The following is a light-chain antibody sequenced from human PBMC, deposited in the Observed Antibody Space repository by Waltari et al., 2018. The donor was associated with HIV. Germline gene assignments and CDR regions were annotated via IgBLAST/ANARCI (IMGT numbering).Light chain of an antibody. V-gene: IGKV3-15*01. CDR1: QNIKSN. J-gene: IGKJ1*01. CDR3: QEYETWTKT. Sequence: DIVMTQSPATLSVSPGERATLPGRASQNIKSNLAWLQQLPGQAPRLRISSASIRATDIPPRFRGSGSGTDFTLTISSLQSEDFAIYYCQEYETWTKTFGQGTKVEMK. CDR2: SAS.